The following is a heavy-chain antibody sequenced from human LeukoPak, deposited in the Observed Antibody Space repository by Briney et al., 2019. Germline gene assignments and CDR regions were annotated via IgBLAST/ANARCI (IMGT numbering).Heavy chain of an antibody. CDR2: ISGSGGST. J-gene: IGHJ4*02. D-gene: IGHD3-3*01. V-gene: IGHV3-23*01. CDR1: GFTFSSYA. CDR3: AKPGLRFLEWLPDY. Sequence: GGSLRLSCAAPGFTFSSYAMSWVRQAPGKGLEWVSAISGSGGSTYYADSVKGRFTISRDNSKNTLYLQMNSLRAEDTAVYYCAKPGLRFLEWLPDYWGQGTLVTVSS.